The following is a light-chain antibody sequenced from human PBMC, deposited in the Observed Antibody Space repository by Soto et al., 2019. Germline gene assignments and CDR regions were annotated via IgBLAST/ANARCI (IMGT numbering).Light chain of an antibody. J-gene: IGKJ5*01. CDR2: GAS. V-gene: IGKV3-15*01. Sequence: ETVMTQSPATLSVSPGERATLSCRASQSVRSNLAWYQQKPGQAPRLLIYGASTRATGIPARFSGSGSGTDFTLTISSLQSEDFAVYYCQPYNNWPPITFGQGTRLDIK. CDR3: QPYNNWPPIT. CDR1: QSVRSN.